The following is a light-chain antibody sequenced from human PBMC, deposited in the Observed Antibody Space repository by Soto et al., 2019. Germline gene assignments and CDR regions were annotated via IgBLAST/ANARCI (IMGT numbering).Light chain of an antibody. CDR2: DVS. V-gene: IGLV2-11*01. J-gene: IGLJ2*01. CDR3: CSYAGSYVV. Sequence: QSPLTQPRSVSGSPGQSVTISCTGTSSDVGGYNYVSWYQQHPGKAPKLMIYDVSKRPSGVPDRFSGSKSGNTASLTISGLQAEDEADYYCCSYAGSYVVFGGGTQLTVL. CDR1: SSDVGGYNY.